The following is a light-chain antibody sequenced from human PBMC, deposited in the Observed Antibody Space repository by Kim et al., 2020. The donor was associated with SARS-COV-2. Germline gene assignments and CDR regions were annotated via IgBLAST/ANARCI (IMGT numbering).Light chain of an antibody. CDR3: QQYDTPPYT. J-gene: IGKJ2*01. CDR1: QSLRSNY. V-gene: IGKV3-20*01. CDR2: GTY. Sequence: EIVLTQSPGTLSLSPGERATLSCRTSQSLRSNYLAWYQHKPGQAPRLLIYGTYNRATGIPDRFSGSGSGAYFTLTINRLEPEDFAVYYCQQYDTPPYTFGQGTKLEI.